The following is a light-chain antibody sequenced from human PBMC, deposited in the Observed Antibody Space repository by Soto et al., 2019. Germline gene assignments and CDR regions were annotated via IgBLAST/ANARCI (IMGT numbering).Light chain of an antibody. Sequence: EVLMTQSPDTLYVSPGERVTLSCRASQSVSDNLAWYQQKPGQGPRLLVYRASTRTLGIPARFSGSESGTEFTLTISSLQSEDFAVYYCQQYNSWPITFGQGTRLEIQ. CDR1: QSVSDN. CDR2: RAS. V-gene: IGKV3-15*01. CDR3: QQYNSWPIT. J-gene: IGKJ5*01.